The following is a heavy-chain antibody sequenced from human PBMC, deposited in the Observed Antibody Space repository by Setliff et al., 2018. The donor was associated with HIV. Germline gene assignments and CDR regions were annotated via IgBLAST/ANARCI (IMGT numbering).Heavy chain of an antibody. V-gene: IGHV4-59*12. D-gene: IGHD5-18*01. CDR1: GGSISSYY. Sequence: SQTLSLTCTVSGGSISSYYWSVFRQPPGKGLEWIGYIYYSGATNYLPSLKSRVTMSLDTSKNQFSLKMTSATAADTALYYCSNWNTTIDEDAWGQGTLVTVSS. CDR3: SNWNTTIDEDA. J-gene: IGHJ5*02. CDR2: IYYSGAT.